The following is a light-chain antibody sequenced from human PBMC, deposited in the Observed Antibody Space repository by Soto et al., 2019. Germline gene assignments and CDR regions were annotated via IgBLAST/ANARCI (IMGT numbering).Light chain of an antibody. CDR2: DIS. CDR3: QQYGSSPGT. V-gene: IGKV3-20*01. CDR1: QSVSNTY. J-gene: IGKJ1*01. Sequence: ENVLTQSPGTLSLSPGERATLSCRASQSVSNTYLAWYQQKPGQAPRLLMYDISSRATGISDRFSGSGSGTDFTLTISRLEPEDFAVYYCQQYGSSPGTFGQGTKVDNK.